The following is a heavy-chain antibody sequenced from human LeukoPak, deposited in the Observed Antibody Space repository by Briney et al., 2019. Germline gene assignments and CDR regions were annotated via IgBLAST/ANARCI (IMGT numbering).Heavy chain of an antibody. J-gene: IGHJ4*02. CDR1: GFTFTNQG. CDR3: ARDRGYCGGDGCYSTYFDY. D-gene: IGHD2-15*01. V-gene: IGHV3-33*01. CDR2: ICSGGRNV. Sequence: PVGSLRLSCAASGFTFTNQGFHSGRRAPGKGLEWVARICSGGRNVLYSDSGKGRFSISRDDARNTLYLQMSSLRDEDTAVYFCARDRGYCGGDGCYSTYFDYWGQGTPVTVSS.